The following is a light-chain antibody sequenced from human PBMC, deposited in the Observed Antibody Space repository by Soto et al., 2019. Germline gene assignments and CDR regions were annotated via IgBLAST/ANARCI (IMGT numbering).Light chain of an antibody. CDR1: QSVTSN. CDR2: GAS. J-gene: IGKJ2*01. CDR3: QQYNDWPPYT. V-gene: IGKV3-15*01. Sequence: ETVMTQSPATLSVSPGERATLSCRASQSVTSNLAWYLQKPGQAPRLLIYGASTRATGVPARFSGSGSGTEFTLTISSLQSEDFAVYYCQQYNDWPPYTFGQGTKLEIK.